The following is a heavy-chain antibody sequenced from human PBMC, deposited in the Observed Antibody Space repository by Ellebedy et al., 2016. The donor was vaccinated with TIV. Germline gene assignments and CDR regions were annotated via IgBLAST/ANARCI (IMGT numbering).Heavy chain of an antibody. D-gene: IGHD5-24*01. CDR3: ARDHLREMGYYYGIDV. Sequence: GESLKISCAASEFTFSSYGMHWFRQAPGKGLEWVAAIRPDGSTKYYADFVKGRFTITIDNSKNTVYLQMNSLRAEDTAVYYCARDHLREMGYYYGIDVWGQGTTVTVSS. V-gene: IGHV3-33*01. CDR1: EFTFSSYG. CDR2: IRPDGSTK. J-gene: IGHJ6*02.